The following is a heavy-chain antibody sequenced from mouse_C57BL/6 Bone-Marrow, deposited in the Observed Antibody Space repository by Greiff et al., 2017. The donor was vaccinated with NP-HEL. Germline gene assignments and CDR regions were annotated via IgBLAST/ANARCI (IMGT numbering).Heavy chain of an antibody. J-gene: IGHJ1*03. V-gene: IGHV1-36*01. Sequence: EVQLQESGPVLVKPGPSVKISCKASGFTFTDYYMHWVKQSHGKSLEWIGFVYPYNGGTSYNQKFKGKATLTVDTSSSTAYMELNSLTSEDSAVYYCARDYYGSSYYWYFDVWGTGTTVTVSS. D-gene: IGHD1-1*01. CDR1: GFTFTDYY. CDR2: VYPYNGGT. CDR3: ARDYYGSSYYWYFDV.